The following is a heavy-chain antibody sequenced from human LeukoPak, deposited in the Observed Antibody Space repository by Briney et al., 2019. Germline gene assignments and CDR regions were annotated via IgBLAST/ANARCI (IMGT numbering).Heavy chain of an antibody. CDR3: ATGMTRSYYYYYYMDV. V-gene: IGHV1-24*01. CDR2: FDPEDGET. Sequence: ASVKVSCKVSGYTLTELSMHWVRQAPGKGLGWMGGFDPEDGETIYAQKFQGRVTMTEDTSTDTAYMELSSLRSEDTAVYYCATGMTRSYYYYYYMDVWGKETTVTVSS. J-gene: IGHJ6*03. CDR1: GYTLTELS.